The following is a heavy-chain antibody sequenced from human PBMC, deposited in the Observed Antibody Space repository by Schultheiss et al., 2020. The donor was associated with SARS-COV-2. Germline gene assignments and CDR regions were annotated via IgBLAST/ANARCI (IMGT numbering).Heavy chain of an antibody. CDR3: ARDTADYGDYGDY. J-gene: IGHJ4*02. Sequence: GGSLRLSCAASGFTFSNAWMCWVRQAPGKGLEWVSYISSSGSTIYYADSVKGRFTISRDNAKNSLYLQMNSLRAEDTAVYYCARDTADYGDYGDYWGQGTLVTVSS. CDR2: ISSSGSTI. D-gene: IGHD4-17*01. CDR1: GFTFSNAW. V-gene: IGHV3-11*01.